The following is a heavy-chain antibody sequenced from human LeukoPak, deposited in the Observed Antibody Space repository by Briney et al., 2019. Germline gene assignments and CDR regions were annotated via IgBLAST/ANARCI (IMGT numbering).Heavy chain of an antibody. J-gene: IGHJ6*02. Sequence: ASVKVSCKASGYTFTSYGISWVRQAPAQGSEWMRWISAYNGNTNYAQKLQGRVTMTTDTFTSTAYMELRSLRSDDTAVYYCARRAKKVPAAYGMDVWGQGTTVTVSS. CDR3: ARRAKKVPAAYGMDV. D-gene: IGHD2-2*01. V-gene: IGHV1-18*01. CDR2: ISAYNGNT. CDR1: GYTFTSYG.